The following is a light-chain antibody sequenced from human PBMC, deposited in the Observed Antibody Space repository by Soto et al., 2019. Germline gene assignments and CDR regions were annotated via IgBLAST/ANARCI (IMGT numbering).Light chain of an antibody. Sequence: DIQMTQPPSTLSGSVGDRVTITCRASQTISSWLAWYQQKPGKAPKLLIYKASTLKSGVPSRFSGSGSGTEFTLTISSLQPDDFATYYCQPYNSYSEAFGQGTKVDIK. CDR2: KAS. CDR1: QTISSW. CDR3: QPYNSYSEA. J-gene: IGKJ1*01. V-gene: IGKV1-5*03.